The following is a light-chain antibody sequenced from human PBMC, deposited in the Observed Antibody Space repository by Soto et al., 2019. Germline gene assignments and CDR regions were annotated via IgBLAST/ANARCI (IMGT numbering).Light chain of an antibody. CDR1: QRISSN. CDR2: GAS. V-gene: IGKV3-15*01. J-gene: IGKJ4*01. Sequence: IVMTHSAATLSVSPGERATLSCRASQRISSNLACYQQKPGQAPRLVIYGASTRDTGIPAMFIGSGSGTEFTITISNLQSEDFAVYYCQQYNHWLLTFGGGTKVEIK. CDR3: QQYNHWLLT.